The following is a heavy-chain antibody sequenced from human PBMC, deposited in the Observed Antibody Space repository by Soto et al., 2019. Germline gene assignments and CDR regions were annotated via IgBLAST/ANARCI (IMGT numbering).Heavy chain of an antibody. CDR2: ISATGGST. Sequence: GGSLRLSCAASGFTFSSYTMSWVRQAPGKGLEWVSGISATGGSTYYADSVKGRFTFSRDNSKNTLYLQMNSLRAEDTAVYYCAKGFIRDCGGDCTVGTWGQGTLVTVSS. V-gene: IGHV3-23*01. CDR1: GFTFSSYT. D-gene: IGHD2-21*02. J-gene: IGHJ5*02. CDR3: AKGFIRDCGGDCTVGT.